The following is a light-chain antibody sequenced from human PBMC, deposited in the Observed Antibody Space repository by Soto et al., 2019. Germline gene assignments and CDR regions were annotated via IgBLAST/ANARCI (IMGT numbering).Light chain of an antibody. Sequence: DIQMTQSPSSLSASVDDRVIITCRASQSISNHLNWYQQKPGKAPKLLIFAASSLQSGVPSRFSGSRSGPDFTLTISSLQPEDFATYYCQQSYSSPPTFGQGTKV. J-gene: IGKJ1*01. V-gene: IGKV1-39*01. CDR1: QSISNH. CDR3: QQSYSSPPT. CDR2: AAS.